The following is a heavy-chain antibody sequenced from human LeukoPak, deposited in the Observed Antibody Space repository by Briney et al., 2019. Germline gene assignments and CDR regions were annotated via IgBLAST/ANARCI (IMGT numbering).Heavy chain of an antibody. CDR2: IWYDGSNK. V-gene: IGHV3-33*01. D-gene: IGHD3-9*01. J-gene: IGHJ4*02. CDR3: ARGGPLRYFDCLVDY. Sequence: GGSLRLSCAASGFTFSSYGMHWVRQAPGKGLEWVAVIWYDGSNKYYADSVKGRFTISRDNSKNTLYLQMNSLRAEDTAVYYCARGGPLRYFDCLVDYWGQGTLVTVSS. CDR1: GFTFSSYG.